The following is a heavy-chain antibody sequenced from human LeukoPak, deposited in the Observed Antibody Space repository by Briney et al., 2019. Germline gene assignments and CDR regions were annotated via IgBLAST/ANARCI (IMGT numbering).Heavy chain of an antibody. V-gene: IGHV3-15*01. J-gene: IGHJ4*02. D-gene: IGHD3/OR15-3a*01. Sequence: GGSLRLSCAASGFTFSNAWMSWVRQAPGRGLEWVGRIKRKGDDGTIDYAAPVKGGLSISRDDSKNTLYLQMNSLKSEDTAVYYCTAGTGRSDFDYWGQGTLVTVSS. CDR3: TAGTGRSDFDY. CDR1: GFTFSNAW. CDR2: IKRKGDDGTI.